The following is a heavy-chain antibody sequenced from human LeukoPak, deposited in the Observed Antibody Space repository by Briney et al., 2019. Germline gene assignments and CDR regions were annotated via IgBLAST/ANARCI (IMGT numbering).Heavy chain of an antibody. D-gene: IGHD3-10*01. Sequence: GASVKVSCKTSGYTFNLFAITWVRQAPGQGLEWVGWINPHTGSTNSAQGVKGRVTLTTDTSTRTAYIELRSLRSDDTAIYYCATGEAFTGSFDFWGQGAVVTVSS. CDR2: INPHTGST. J-gene: IGHJ4*02. V-gene: IGHV1-18*01. CDR1: GYTFNLFA. CDR3: ATGEAFTGSFDF.